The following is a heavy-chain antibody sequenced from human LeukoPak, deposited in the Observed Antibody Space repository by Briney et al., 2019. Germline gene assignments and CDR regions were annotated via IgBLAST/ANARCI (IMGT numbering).Heavy chain of an antibody. D-gene: IGHD6-19*01. J-gene: IGHJ4*02. V-gene: IGHV4-34*01. CDR1: GGSFSGYY. CDR3: ARGIKWLVLNR. CDR2: INHSGST. Sequence: PSETLSLTCAVYGGSFSGYYWSWIRQPPGKGLEWIGEINHSGSTNYNPSLKSRVTISVDTSKNQFSLKLSPVTAADTAVYYCARGIKWLVLNRWGQGTLVTVSS.